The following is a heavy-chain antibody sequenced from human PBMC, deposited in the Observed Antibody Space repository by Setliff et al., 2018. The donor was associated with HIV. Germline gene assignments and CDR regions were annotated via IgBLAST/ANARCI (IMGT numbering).Heavy chain of an antibody. D-gene: IGHD5-12*01. V-gene: IGHV1-2*06. J-gene: IGHJ5*02. CDR2: INPKSGVA. CDR3: ARAHFLVAMTRNWFDP. Sequence: ASVKVSCKASGYTFTDFYIHWVRQAPGQGLEWIGRINPKSGVADYLKKFQGRVTMTADTLTNTAHMELIRPRFEDTAVYYCARAHFLVAMTRNWFDPWGQGTLVTVSS. CDR1: GYTFTDFY.